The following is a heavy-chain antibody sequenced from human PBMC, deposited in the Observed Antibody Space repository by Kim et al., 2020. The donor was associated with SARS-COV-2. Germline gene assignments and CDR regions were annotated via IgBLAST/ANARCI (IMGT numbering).Heavy chain of an antibody. V-gene: IGHV4-31*03. CDR2: IYYSGST. CDR1: GGSISSGGYY. J-gene: IGHJ4*02. CDR3: AREIGSGSYYLDY. Sequence: SETLSLTCTVSGGSISSGGYYWSWIRQHPGKGLEWIGYIYYSGSTYYNPSLKSRVTISVDTSKNQFSLKLSSVTAADTAVYYCAREIGSGSYYLDYWGQGTLVTVSS. D-gene: IGHD3-10*01.